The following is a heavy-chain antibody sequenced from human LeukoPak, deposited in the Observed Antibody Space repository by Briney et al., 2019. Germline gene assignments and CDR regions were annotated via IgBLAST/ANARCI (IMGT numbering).Heavy chain of an antibody. Sequence: SETLSLTCTVSGGSISSSSYYWGWVRQPPGKGLEWIGSIYYSGSTYYNPSLKSRVTISVDTSKNQFSLKLSSVTAADTAVYYCASLEWRAHKLVYWGQGTLVTVSS. V-gene: IGHV4-39*01. CDR3: ASLEWRAHKLVY. CDR1: GGSISSSSYY. D-gene: IGHD1-1*01. J-gene: IGHJ4*02. CDR2: IYYSGST.